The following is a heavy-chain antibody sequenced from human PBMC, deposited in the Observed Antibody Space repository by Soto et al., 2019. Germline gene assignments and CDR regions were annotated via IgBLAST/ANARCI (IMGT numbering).Heavy chain of an antibody. J-gene: IGHJ3*01. Sequence: LRRPCSPSPSTLSSSETNWVRHATGKGLQWPSYSRPSGQPIFYADSVKGRFTISRDNAKNSLYLQMSSLRAEDSAVYYCARRASRWGQGTMVTVSS. CDR1: PSTLSSSE. CDR3: ARRASR. CDR2: SRPSGQPI. V-gene: IGHV3-48*03. D-gene: IGHD1-26*01.